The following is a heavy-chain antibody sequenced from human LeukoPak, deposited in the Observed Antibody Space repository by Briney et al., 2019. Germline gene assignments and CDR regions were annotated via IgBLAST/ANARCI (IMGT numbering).Heavy chain of an antibody. CDR1: GYTFTNSW. CDR2: IYPGDSDT. Sequence: GESLKISCKGSGYTFTNSWIGWVRQTPGKGLEWMGKIYPGDSDTKYSPSFQGQVTISADKSIGSASLQWSSLKSSDTAIYYCARLPQDYYYHGMDVWGQGTTVSVS. CDR3: ARLPQDYYYHGMDV. V-gene: IGHV5-51*01. J-gene: IGHJ6*02.